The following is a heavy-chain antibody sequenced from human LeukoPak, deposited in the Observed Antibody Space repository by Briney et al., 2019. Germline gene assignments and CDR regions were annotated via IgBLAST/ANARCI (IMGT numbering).Heavy chain of an antibody. D-gene: IGHD3-22*01. CDR3: ARVAVPTYYYDSSGPSPADY. CDR2: ISCNGGST. J-gene: IGHJ4*02. Sequence: GGSLRLSCAASGFTFSCYAMHCVRQAPGKALEYVSAISCNGGSTYYANSVKGRFTISRDNSKNKLYLQMGSLRAGDMAVYYCARVAVPTYYYDSSGPSPADYLGEGTLVAVSS. V-gene: IGHV3-64*01. CDR1: GFTFSCYA.